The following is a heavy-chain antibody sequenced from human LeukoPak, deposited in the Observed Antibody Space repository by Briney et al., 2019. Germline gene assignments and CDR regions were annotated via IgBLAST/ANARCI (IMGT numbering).Heavy chain of an antibody. CDR1: GFTFSSSG. CDR2: IRYDGTSK. CDR3: ARVIAPLSSYDSSGYYFDY. Sequence: GGSLRLSCAASGFTFSSSGMHWVRQAPGKGLEWVAFIRYDGTSKYYADSVKGRFTISRDNSKNTLYLQMNSLRAEDTAVYYCARVIAPLSSYDSSGYYFDYWGQGTLVTVSS. D-gene: IGHD3-22*01. J-gene: IGHJ4*02. V-gene: IGHV3-30*02.